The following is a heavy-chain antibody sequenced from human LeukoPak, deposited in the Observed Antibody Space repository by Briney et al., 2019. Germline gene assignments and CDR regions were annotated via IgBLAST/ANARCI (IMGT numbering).Heavy chain of an antibody. Sequence: ASVKVSCKASGYTFTSYDINWVRQATGQGLEWMGWMNPNSGNTGYAQKFQGRVPITRNTSISTAYMELSSLSSEDTAVYYCARGQGITIFGVVIEYYFDYWGQGTLVTVSS. J-gene: IGHJ4*02. CDR3: ARGQGITIFGVVIEYYFDY. CDR1: GYTFTSYD. V-gene: IGHV1-8*03. CDR2: MNPNSGNT. D-gene: IGHD3-3*01.